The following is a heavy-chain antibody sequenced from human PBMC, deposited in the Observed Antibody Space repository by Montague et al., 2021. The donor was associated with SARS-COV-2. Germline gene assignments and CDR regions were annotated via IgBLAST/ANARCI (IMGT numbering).Heavy chain of an antibody. Sequence: SRRLSCAASGFPFSSYAMHWVRQAPGKGLEWVAVISYDGSNKYYADSVKGRFTISRDNSKNTLYLQMNSLRAEDTAVYYCARARFDSNPYYYYGMDVWGQGTTVTVSS. J-gene: IGHJ6*02. CDR3: ARARFDSNPYYYYGMDV. D-gene: IGHD4-11*01. CDR1: GFPFSSYA. V-gene: IGHV3-30-3*01. CDR2: ISYDGSNK.